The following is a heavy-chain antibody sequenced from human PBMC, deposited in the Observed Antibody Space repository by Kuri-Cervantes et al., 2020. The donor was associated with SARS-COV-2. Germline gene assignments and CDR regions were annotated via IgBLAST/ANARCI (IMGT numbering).Heavy chain of an antibody. CDR2: INHSGST. V-gene: IGHV4-34*01. D-gene: IGHD6-19*01. CDR3: ARRMAVAGTRGYWFDP. CDR1: GGSFSGYY. J-gene: IGHJ5*02. Sequence: SETLSLTCAVYGGSFSGYYWSWIRQPPGKGLEWIGEINHSGSTNYNPSLKSRVTISVDTSKNQFSLKLSSVTAADTAVYYCARRMAVAGTRGYWFDPWGQGTLVTVSS.